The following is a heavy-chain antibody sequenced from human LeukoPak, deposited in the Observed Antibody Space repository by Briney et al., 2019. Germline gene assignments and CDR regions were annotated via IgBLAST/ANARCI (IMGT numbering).Heavy chain of an antibody. CDR3: ARPVVPAAKGGANWFDP. Sequence: SETLSLTCTVSGASISSSSYYWGWIRQPPGKGLEWIGSISYSGSTYYNPSLKGRVTISVDTSKNQFSLKLSSVTAADTAVYYCARPVVPAAKGGANWFDPWGQGTLVTVSS. CDR1: GASISSSSYY. J-gene: IGHJ5*02. CDR2: ISYSGST. V-gene: IGHV4-39*01. D-gene: IGHD2-2*01.